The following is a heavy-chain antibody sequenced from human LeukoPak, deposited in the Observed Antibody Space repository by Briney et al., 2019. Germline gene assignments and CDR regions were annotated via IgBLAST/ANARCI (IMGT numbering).Heavy chain of an antibody. D-gene: IGHD2-2*03. J-gene: IGHJ4*02. CDR1: GFTFSNFE. CDR2: IDSSATSM. Sequence: PGGSLRLSCAVSGFTFSNFEMIWVRQAPGKGLEWVSHIDSSATSMHYADSVKGLFTISRDNAKHSLFLQMNSLSAEDTAVYYCVTDRPGVMDFDFWGQGTLVTVSS. CDR3: VTDRPGVMDFDF. V-gene: IGHV3-48*03.